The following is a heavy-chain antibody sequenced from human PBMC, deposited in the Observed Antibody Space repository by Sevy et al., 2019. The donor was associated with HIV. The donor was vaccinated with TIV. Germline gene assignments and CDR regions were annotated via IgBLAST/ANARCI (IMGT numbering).Heavy chain of an antibody. Sequence: SETLSLTCTVSGGSISSYYWSWIRQPAGKGLEWIGRIYTSGSTNYNPSLKSRVTMSVDTSKNQFSLKLSSVTAADTAVYYGARGSWAVAGRGYYFDYWGQGTLVTVSS. CDR1: GGSISSYY. V-gene: IGHV4-4*07. CDR2: IYTSGST. D-gene: IGHD6-19*01. CDR3: ARGSWAVAGRGYYFDY. J-gene: IGHJ4*02.